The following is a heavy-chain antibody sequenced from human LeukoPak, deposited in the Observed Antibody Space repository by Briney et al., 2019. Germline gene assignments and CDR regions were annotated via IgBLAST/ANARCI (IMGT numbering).Heavy chain of an antibody. CDR3: ARGSWVVAATPLVY. Sequence: GASVKVSCKASGYTFTSYDINWVRQATGQGLEWMGWMNPNSGNTGYAQKFQGRVTMTRNTSISTAYMELSSLRSEDTAVYYCARGSWVVAATPLVYWGQGTLVTVSS. J-gene: IGHJ4*02. CDR2: MNPNSGNT. V-gene: IGHV1-8*01. D-gene: IGHD2-15*01. CDR1: GYTFTSYD.